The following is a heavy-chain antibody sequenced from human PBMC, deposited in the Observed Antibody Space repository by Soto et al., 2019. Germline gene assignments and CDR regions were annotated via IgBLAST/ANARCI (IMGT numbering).Heavy chain of an antibody. V-gene: IGHV3-23*01. CDR2: ISGSGGST. J-gene: IGHJ6*02. D-gene: IGHD4-17*01. Sequence: PGGSLRLSCAASGFTFSSYAMSWVRQAPGKGLEWVSAISGSGGSTYYADSVKGRFTISRDNSKNTLYLQMNSLRAEDTAVYLCARYAYGDPYYYYAMDVWGQGTTVTVSS. CDR3: ARYAYGDPYYYYAMDV. CDR1: GFTFSSYA.